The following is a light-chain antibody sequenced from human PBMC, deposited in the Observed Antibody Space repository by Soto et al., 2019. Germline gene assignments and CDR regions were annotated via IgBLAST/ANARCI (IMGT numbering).Light chain of an antibody. Sequence: QSALTQPPSASGSPGQSVTISCTGTSSDVGDYNYVSWYQQHPGKAPKLMIYEVSKRPSGVPDRFSGSKSGNTASLTVSGLQAEDEADYYCSSYAGSNNLVFGGGTKL. CDR1: SSDVGDYNY. CDR3: SSYAGSNNLV. V-gene: IGLV2-8*01. CDR2: EVS. J-gene: IGLJ2*01.